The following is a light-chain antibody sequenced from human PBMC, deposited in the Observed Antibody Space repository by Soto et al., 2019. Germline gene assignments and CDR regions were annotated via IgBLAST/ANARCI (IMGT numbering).Light chain of an antibody. J-gene: IGLJ2*01. CDR3: SSYSGFTTYVV. CDR1: SSDVGAHNY. Sequence: QSALTQPASVSGSPGQSITISCTGTSSDVGAHNYVSWYRQSPGKAPKLIIFEVSNRPSGVSNRFSGSKSDNTASLTISGLQVEDEADYYCSSYSGFTTYVVFGGGTKLTVL. V-gene: IGLV2-14*01. CDR2: EVS.